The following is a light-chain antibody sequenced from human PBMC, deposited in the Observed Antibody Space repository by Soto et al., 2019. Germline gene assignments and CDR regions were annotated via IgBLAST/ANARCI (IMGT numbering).Light chain of an antibody. CDR2: DAT. J-gene: IGKJ4*01. CDR3: QQRYHWHPLT. CDR1: QSVVRY. Sequence: EIVLTQSPVTLSLSPGDTATLSCRASQSVVRYVAWYQQKPGQAPRLLIYDATIRASGIPARFSGSGSGTDVSISIRSLEAEYFAVYYCQQRYHWHPLTFGGGAKV. V-gene: IGKV3-11*01.